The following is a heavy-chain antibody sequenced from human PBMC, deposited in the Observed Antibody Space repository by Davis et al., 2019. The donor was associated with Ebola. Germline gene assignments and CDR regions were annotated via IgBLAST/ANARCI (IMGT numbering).Heavy chain of an antibody. J-gene: IGHJ5*02. V-gene: IGHV4-39*01. Sequence: MPSETLSLTCSVSGGSVSSRTDYWAWIRQVPGQGLEYLGCINYGGYSYYTPSLKSRLTVLIDTSKNQFSLRLTSVTAAGTAIYYCVRASGSFWRFDPWGQGILVTVSS. CDR3: VRASGSFWRFDP. D-gene: IGHD1-26*01. CDR2: INYGGYS. CDR1: GGSVSSRTDY.